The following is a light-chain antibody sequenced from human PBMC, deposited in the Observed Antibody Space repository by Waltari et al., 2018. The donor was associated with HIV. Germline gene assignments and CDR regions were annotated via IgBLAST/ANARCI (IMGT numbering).Light chain of an antibody. CDR3: ATWDVSLGASYV. V-gene: IGLV1-47*01. Sequence: QSVLTQPPSASGTPGQRVTISCSGTTSNVGNNFVSWYQQLPGTAPKPPINVDNQRPSGVPDRCSGSKAGASASLAMSVLRSEDEGDYHCATWDVSLGASYVFGAGTKVTVL. CDR2: VDN. J-gene: IGLJ1*01. CDR1: TSNVGNNF.